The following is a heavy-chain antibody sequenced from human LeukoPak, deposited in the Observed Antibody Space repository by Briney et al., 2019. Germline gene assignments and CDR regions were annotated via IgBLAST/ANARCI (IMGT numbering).Heavy chain of an antibody. V-gene: IGHV3-21*01. Sequence: GGSLRLSCAASGFTFSSYSMNWVRQAPGKGLEWVSSISSSSSYTYYADSVKGRFTISRDNAKNSLYQQMSSLRAEDTAVYYCARDGYSSGWPLFDYWGQGTLVTVSS. J-gene: IGHJ4*02. CDR1: GFTFSSYS. CDR2: ISSSSSYT. CDR3: ARDGYSSGWPLFDY. D-gene: IGHD6-19*01.